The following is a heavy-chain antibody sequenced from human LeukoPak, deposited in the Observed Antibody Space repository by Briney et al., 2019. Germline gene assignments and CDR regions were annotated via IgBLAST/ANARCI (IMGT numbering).Heavy chain of an antibody. CDR3: ARDHCSSTSCSRSYFDY. V-gene: IGHV1-3*01. CDR2: INAGNGNT. Sequence: GASVKVSCKASGYTFTSYAMHWVRQAPGQRLEWMGWINAGNGNTKYSQKFQGRVTITRDTSASTAYMELSSLRSEDTAVYYCARDHCSSTSCSRSYFDYWGQGTLVTVSS. CDR1: GYTFTSYA. D-gene: IGHD2-2*01. J-gene: IGHJ4*02.